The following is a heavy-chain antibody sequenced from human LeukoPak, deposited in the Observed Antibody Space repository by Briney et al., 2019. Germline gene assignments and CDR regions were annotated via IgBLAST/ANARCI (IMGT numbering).Heavy chain of an antibody. CDR2: IYYSGST. Sequence: PSETLSLTCTVSGGSISSYYWGWIRQPPGKGLEWIGSIYYSGSTYYNPSLKSRVTISVDTSKNQFSLKLSSVTAADTAVYYCARHEGGGYDSSGYCFDYWGQGTLVTVSS. V-gene: IGHV4-39*01. CDR1: GGSISSYY. J-gene: IGHJ4*02. D-gene: IGHD3-22*01. CDR3: ARHEGGGYDSSGYCFDY.